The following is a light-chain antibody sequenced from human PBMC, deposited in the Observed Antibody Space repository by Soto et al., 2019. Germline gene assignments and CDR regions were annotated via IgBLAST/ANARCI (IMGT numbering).Light chain of an antibody. Sequence: DIQMTQSPSTLSASVGDRVTITFRASQSISTWLAWYQQKPGKAPKLLIYTASSLESGVPSRFSGSGSGTEFTLTISSLQPDDFATYYCQEYNSYSGTFGQGTKVDIK. CDR1: QSISTW. CDR2: TAS. CDR3: QEYNSYSGT. V-gene: IGKV1-5*03. J-gene: IGKJ1*01.